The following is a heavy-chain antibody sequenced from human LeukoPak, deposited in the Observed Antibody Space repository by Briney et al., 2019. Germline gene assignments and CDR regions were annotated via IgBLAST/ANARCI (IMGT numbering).Heavy chain of an antibody. J-gene: IGHJ4*02. D-gene: IGHD3-22*01. Sequence: GGSLRLSCAASGFTFNSYGMIWVRQAPGKGLEWVSSISGSRRTIYIADSVKGRFNISRDSAKNSLYLHMNTLRVEDTALYYCARGGGSITMTHWGQGTLVTVSS. CDR2: ISGSRRTI. CDR3: ARGGGSITMTH. V-gene: IGHV3-48*03. CDR1: GFTFNSYG.